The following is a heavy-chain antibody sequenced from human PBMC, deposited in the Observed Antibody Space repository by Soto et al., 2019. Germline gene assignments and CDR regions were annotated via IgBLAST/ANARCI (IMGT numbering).Heavy chain of an antibody. Sequence: QVQLVESGGGVVQPGTSLRLSCAASGFTFSDYGMHWVRQAPGKGLEWVAVIWFDGSNKYYADSVKGRFTISRDNSKNTVDLQMDRLRADDTAVYYCARLRSTVTTAWFYHVMDVWGQGTTVTVSS. V-gene: IGHV3-33*01. D-gene: IGHD4-17*01. CDR3: ARLRSTVTTAWFYHVMDV. CDR2: IWFDGSNK. J-gene: IGHJ6*02. CDR1: GFTFSDYG.